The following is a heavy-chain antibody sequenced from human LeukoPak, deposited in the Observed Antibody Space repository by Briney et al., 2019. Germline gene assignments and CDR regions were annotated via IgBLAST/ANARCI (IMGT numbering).Heavy chain of an antibody. CDR2: ISYDGSNK. V-gene: IGHV3-30-3*01. D-gene: IGHD2-21*02. Sequence: GGSLRLSCAASGFTFSSYAMHWVRQAPGKGLEWVAVISYDGSNKYYADSVKGRFTISRDNSKNTLYLQMNSLRAEDTAVYYCARANVVTADLGIWGQGTMVTVSS. CDR1: GFTFSSYA. J-gene: IGHJ3*02. CDR3: ARANVVTADLGI.